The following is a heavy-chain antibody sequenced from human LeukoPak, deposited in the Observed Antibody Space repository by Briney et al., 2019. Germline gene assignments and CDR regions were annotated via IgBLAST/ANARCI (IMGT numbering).Heavy chain of an antibody. D-gene: IGHD5/OR15-5a*01. Sequence: SQTLSLTCTVSGGSISSGGYYWSWIRQPPGKGLEWIGYIYYSGSTTYNPSLKSRVTISVDTSKDRFSLKLSSVTAADTAVYYCAKYVSTGWFDPWGQGTLVTVSS. CDR1: GGSISSGGYY. CDR2: IYYSGST. V-gene: IGHV4-61*08. CDR3: AKYVSTGWFDP. J-gene: IGHJ5*02.